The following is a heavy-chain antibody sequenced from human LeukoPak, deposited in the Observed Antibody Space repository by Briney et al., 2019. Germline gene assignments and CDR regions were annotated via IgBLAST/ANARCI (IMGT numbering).Heavy chain of an antibody. D-gene: IGHD6-13*01. V-gene: IGHV1-8*01. CDR2: MNPNSGNT. CDR3: ARSPSYRRSIAAAGMFDP. J-gene: IGHJ5*02. Sequence: ASVKVSCKASGYTFTSYDINWVRQATGQGLEWMGWMNPNSGNTGYAQKFQGRVTMTRDTSISTAYMELSSLRSEDTAVYYCARSPSYRRSIAAAGMFDPWGQGTLVTVS. CDR1: GYTFTSYD.